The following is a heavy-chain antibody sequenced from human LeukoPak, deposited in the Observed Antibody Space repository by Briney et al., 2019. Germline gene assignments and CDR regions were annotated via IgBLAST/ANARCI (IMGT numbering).Heavy chain of an antibody. CDR2: ISPSGDST. D-gene: IGHD3-10*01. J-gene: IGHJ4*02. V-gene: IGHV3-64*01. CDR1: GFTFSTYN. Sequence: GGSLRLSCAASGFTFSTYNMNWVRQAPGKGLEYVSAISPSGDSTYYTNSVKGRFTISRDNSKNTLFLQMGSLTAEDMAVYYCARGLYYGSGQYYFDYWGQGTLVTVSS. CDR3: ARGLYYGSGQYYFDY.